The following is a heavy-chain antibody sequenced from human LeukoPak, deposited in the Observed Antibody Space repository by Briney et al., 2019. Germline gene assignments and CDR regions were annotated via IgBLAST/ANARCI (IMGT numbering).Heavy chain of an antibody. CDR2: IYSDGRT. CDR1: GLTVSTNY. D-gene: IGHD7-27*01. Sequence: GGSLTLSCSASGLTVSTNYMAWVRQAPGKGLEWVSVIYSDGRTKYADSVEGRVTIARNNPTNTVYLQMNSLRPEDTAVFYCARGPPRVGHWEYFDYWGQGTLVTVSS. V-gene: IGHV3-66*02. CDR3: ARGPPRVGHWEYFDY. J-gene: IGHJ4*02.